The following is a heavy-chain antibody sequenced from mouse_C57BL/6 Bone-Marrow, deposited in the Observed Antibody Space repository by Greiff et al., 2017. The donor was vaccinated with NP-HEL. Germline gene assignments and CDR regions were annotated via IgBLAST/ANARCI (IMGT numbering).Heavy chain of an antibody. CDR2: ISYDGSN. V-gene: IGHV3-6*01. D-gene: IGHD2-3*01. CDR1: GYSITSGYY. Sequence: EVQLQESGPGLVKPSQSLSLTCSVTGYSITSGYYWNWIRQFPGNKLEWMGYISYDGSNNYNPSLKNRISITRDTSKNQFFLKLNSVTTEDTATYYCARDHDGYYVDYAMDYWGQGTSVTVSS. CDR3: ARDHDGYYVDYAMDY. J-gene: IGHJ4*01.